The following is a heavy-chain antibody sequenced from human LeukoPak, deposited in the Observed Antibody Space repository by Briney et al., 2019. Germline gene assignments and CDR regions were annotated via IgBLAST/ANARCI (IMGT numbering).Heavy chain of an antibody. Sequence: GGSLRLSCAASGFTFSSYWMHWVRQAPGKGLVWVSRINSDGSSTSYADSVKGRFTISGDNAKNTLYLQMNSLRAEDTAVYYCARGTYYYDSSGYPLFDYWGQGTLVTVSS. CDR2: INSDGSST. CDR1: GFTFSSYW. J-gene: IGHJ4*02. CDR3: ARGTYYYDSSGYPLFDY. V-gene: IGHV3-74*01. D-gene: IGHD3-22*01.